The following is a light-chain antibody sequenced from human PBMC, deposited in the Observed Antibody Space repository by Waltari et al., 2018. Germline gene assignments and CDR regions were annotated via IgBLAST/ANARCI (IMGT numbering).Light chain of an antibody. CDR2: DVS. CDR3: NSYAGSSSWV. J-gene: IGLJ3*02. CDR1: SGDVGRYNF. Sequence: SALTQPPSLYGSPGPPITTSCPGTSGDVGRYNFFHWDQQHPGQAPNLMIYDVSERPAGVANRFSGSKSCNTASLTISGLQAEDEADYYGNSYAGSSSWVFGGGTKLTVL. V-gene: IGLV2-14*01.